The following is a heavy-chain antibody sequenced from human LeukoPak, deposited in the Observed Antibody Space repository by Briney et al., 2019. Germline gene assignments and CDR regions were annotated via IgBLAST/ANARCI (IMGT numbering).Heavy chain of an antibody. Sequence: SETLSLTCTVSGGPIKTNKWSWIRQFPGKGLEWIGLIHDTESTIYNPSLKSRAFISVDTSKTQLSLKLTSVTAADTAVYYCARDSGLAQHANDYWGQGTLVTVSS. J-gene: IGHJ4*02. CDR1: GGPIKTNK. D-gene: IGHD3/OR15-3a*01. CDR3: ARDSGLAQHANDY. V-gene: IGHV4-59*01. CDR2: IHDTEST.